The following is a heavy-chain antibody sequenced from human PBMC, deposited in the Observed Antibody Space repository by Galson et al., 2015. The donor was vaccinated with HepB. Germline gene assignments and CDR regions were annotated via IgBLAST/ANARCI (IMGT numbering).Heavy chain of an antibody. CDR1: GFTFSNYW. CDR3: ARGGLRMGYYYGMDV. CDR2: IHTDGSST. V-gene: IGHV3-74*01. Sequence: SLRLSCAASGFTFSNYWMHWVRQVPGKGLVWVSRIHTDGSSTNYADSVKGRFTVSRDNAKNTLYLQMNSLTAKDTAVYYCARGGLRMGYYYGMDVWGQGTTVIVSS. D-gene: IGHD1-26*01. J-gene: IGHJ6*02.